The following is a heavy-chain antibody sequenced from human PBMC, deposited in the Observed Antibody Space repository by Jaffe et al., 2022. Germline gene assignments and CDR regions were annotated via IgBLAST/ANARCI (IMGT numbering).Heavy chain of an antibody. CDR1: GFTFSSYA. CDR2: ISGSGGST. CDR3: AKDSSLGAMVTRQLLNWFDP. D-gene: IGHD5-18*01. J-gene: IGHJ5*02. Sequence: EVQLLESGGGLVQPGGSLRLSCAASGFTFSSYAMSWVRQAPGKGLEWVSAISGSGGSTYYADSVKGRFTISRDNSKNTLYLQMNSLRAEDTAVYYCAKDSSLGAMVTRQLLNWFDPWGQGTLVTVSS. V-gene: IGHV3-23*01.